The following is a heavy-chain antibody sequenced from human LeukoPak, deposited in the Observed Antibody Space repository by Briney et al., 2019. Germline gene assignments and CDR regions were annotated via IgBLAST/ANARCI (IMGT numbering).Heavy chain of an antibody. CDR3: ARTSRHFYGSGSNLTPRPADMDV. CDR1: GGSINSYY. Sequence: SETLSLTCTVSGGSINSYYWTWIRQPPGKGLEWIGYIYYSGSTHYNPSLNSRVTISMDTSKNHFSLKLSSVTAADTAIYYCARTSRHFYGSGSNLTPRPADMDVWGQGTKVTVSS. CDR2: IYYSGST. V-gene: IGHV4-59*01. D-gene: IGHD3-10*01. J-gene: IGHJ6*02.